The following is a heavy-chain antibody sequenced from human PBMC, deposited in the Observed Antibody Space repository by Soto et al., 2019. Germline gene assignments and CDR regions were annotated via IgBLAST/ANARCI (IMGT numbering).Heavy chain of an antibody. D-gene: IGHD1-26*01. CDR3: ASLANSGSYYYYYGMDV. V-gene: IGHV4-39*01. CDR1: GGSISSSSYY. CDR2: IYYSGST. J-gene: IGHJ6*02. Sequence: TLSLTCTVSGGSISSSSYYWGWIRQPPGKGLEWIGSIYYSGSTYYNPSLKSRVTISVDTSKNQFSLKLSSVTAADTAVYYCASLANSGSYYYYYGMDVWGQGTTVTVSS.